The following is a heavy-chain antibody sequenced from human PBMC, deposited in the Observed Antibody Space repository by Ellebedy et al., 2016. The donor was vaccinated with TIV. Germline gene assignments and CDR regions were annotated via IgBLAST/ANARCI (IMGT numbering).Heavy chain of an antibody. Sequence: ASVKVSCXASGYTFTTYTMHWVRQAPGQGLEWMGWINAGNGKTKSSQKFQGRVTITRDTSATTAYVELRSLRSEDTAMYYCARETHYYDSRSDYPWGSWGQGTLVTVSS. CDR3: ARETHYYDSRSDYPWGS. CDR1: GYTFTTYT. J-gene: IGHJ4*02. CDR2: INAGNGKT. D-gene: IGHD3-22*01. V-gene: IGHV1-3*01.